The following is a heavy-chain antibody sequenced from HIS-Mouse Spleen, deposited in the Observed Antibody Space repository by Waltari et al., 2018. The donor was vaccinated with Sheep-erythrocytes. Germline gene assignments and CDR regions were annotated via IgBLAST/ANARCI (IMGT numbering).Heavy chain of an antibody. V-gene: IGHV4-39*01. CDR2: IYYSGSP. J-gene: IGHJ4*02. CDR3: ARLYYYDSSGYYFDY. D-gene: IGHD3-22*01. CDR1: GGSISSSSYY. Sequence: QLQLQESGPGLVKPSETLSLTCTVSGGSISSSSYYWGWIRQPPGKGLEWIGSIYYSGSPYNNPSLKSRVTISVDTSKKQFSLKLSSVTAADTAVYYCARLYYYDSSGYYFDYWGQGTLVTVSS.